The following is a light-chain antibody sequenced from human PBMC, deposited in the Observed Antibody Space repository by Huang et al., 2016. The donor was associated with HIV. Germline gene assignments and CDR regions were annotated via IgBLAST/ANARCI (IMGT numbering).Light chain of an antibody. CDR3: QQYDYWPPVT. Sequence: IVMTQSPVTLSVSPGERAALSCRAGQRIKSNLAWYQQKPVQAPRLLIYGASTRATGVPARFSGSGSGTEFTLTINNLQSDDFAVYYCQQYDYWPPVTFGQGTKV. J-gene: IGKJ1*01. CDR2: GAS. CDR1: QRIKSN. V-gene: IGKV3-15*01.